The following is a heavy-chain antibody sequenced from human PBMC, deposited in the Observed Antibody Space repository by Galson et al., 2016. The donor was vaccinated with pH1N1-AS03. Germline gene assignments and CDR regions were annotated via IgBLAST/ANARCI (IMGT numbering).Heavy chain of an antibody. D-gene: IGHD2-15*01. V-gene: IGHV3-9*01. CDR3: AKSPGYCSACSCSVQAYFDS. CDR2: IDWNSDTV. CDR1: GFTFDAYA. Sequence: SLRLSCAGSGFTFDAYAMHWVRQAPGKGLEWVSGIDWNSDTVDYTDSVKGRFTISRDNAKNSLYLQMNSLRGGDTALYYCAKSPGYCSACSCSVQAYFDSGGQGTMVSVYS. J-gene: IGHJ4*02.